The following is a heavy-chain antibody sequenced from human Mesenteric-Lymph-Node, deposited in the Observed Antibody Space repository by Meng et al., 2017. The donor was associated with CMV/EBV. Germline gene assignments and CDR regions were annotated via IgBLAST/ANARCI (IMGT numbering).Heavy chain of an antibody. D-gene: IGHD3-3*01. J-gene: IGHJ5*02. CDR2: IHTNNGNP. Sequence: SGYPFTSYPINWVRQAPGQGLEWMGWIHTNNGNPTYGQGFTGRFVFSLDTSVNTAYLQINSLKAEDTAIYYCARLTTISLGSYYFDPWGQGTLVTVSS. CDR3: ARLTTISLGSYYFDP. V-gene: IGHV7-4-1*02. CDR1: GYPFTSYP.